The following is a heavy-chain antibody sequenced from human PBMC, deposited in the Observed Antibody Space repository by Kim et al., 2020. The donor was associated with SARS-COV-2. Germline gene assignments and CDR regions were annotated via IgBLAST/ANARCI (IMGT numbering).Heavy chain of an antibody. CDR1: GFTFSSYS. J-gene: IGHJ4*02. CDR3: ARALTGPRTLWSNWGIAAAGLDY. V-gene: IGHV3-21*01. CDR2: ISSSSSYI. D-gene: IGHD6-13*01. Sequence: GGSLRLSCAASGFTFSSYSMNWVRQAPGKGLEWVSSISSSSSYIYYADSVKGRFTISRDNAKNSLYLQMNSLRAEDTAVYYCARALTGPRTLWSNWGIAAAGLDYWGQGTLVTVSS.